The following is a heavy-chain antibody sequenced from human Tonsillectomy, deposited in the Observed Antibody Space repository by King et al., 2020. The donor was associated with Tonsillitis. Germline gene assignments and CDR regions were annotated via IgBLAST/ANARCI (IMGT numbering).Heavy chain of an antibody. J-gene: IGHJ4*02. D-gene: IGHD3-9*01. CDR1: GFTFSSYA. CDR2: ISYDGSNK. V-gene: IGHV3-30*04. CDR3: GRDFTDTGFEDY. Sequence: VQLVESGGGVVQPGRSLRLSCAASGFTFSSYAMHWVRQAPGKGLEWVAVISYDGSNKYYADSVKGRFTISRDNSKNTLYLQMNSLSAEDTAVYYCGRDFTDTGFEDYWGQGTLVTVSS.